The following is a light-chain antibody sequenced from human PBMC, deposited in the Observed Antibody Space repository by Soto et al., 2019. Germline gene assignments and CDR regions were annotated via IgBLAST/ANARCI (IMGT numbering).Light chain of an antibody. CDR3: QQYNKWPLT. CDR1: QSVSSD. J-gene: IGKJ4*01. CDR2: CAS. V-gene: IGKV3-15*01. Sequence: EIVMTQSPATLSVSPGERATLSCRASQSVSSDLAWYEQKPGQAPRLLIYCASTRATGIPARFSGSGSGTEFTLTISSLQSEDFAVYYCQQYNKWPLTFGGGTKVDIK.